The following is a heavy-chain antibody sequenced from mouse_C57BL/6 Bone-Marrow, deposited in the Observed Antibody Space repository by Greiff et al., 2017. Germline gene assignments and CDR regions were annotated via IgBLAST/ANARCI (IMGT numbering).Heavy chain of an antibody. CDR1: GFTFSSYA. V-gene: IGHV5-4*01. Sequence: EVQLVESGGGLVQPGGSLKLSCAASGFTFSSYAMSWVRQTPEKRLELVATISDGGSYTYYPDNVKGRFTISRDNAKNNLYLQMSHLKSEDTAMYYCAGFAYWGQGTLVTVSA. CDR3: AGFAY. J-gene: IGHJ3*01. CDR2: ISDGGSYT.